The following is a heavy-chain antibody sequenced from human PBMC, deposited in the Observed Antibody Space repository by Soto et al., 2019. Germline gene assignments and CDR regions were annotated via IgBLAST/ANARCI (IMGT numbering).Heavy chain of an antibody. CDR2: ISSDGRNT. J-gene: IGHJ5*02. CDR1: GFAFSSYW. V-gene: IGHV3-74*03. D-gene: IGHD6-19*01. CDR3: IKASTVTGVGGYR. Sequence: EVQLVESGGGLVQPAGSLRLSCAASGFAFSSYWMQWVRQPPGKGPVWVSRISSDGRNTTYADPVKGRFTISRDNAKNTLHLQMTSLTDDDTAVYYCIKASTVTGVGGYRWGQGTLVTVSS.